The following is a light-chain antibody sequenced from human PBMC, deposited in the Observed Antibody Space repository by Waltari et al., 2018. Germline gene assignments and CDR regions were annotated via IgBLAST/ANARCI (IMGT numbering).Light chain of an antibody. CDR1: QSIRSY. CDR2: DAS. V-gene: IGKV1-39*01. CDR3: QQSYSTPLT. J-gene: IGKJ4*01. Sequence: DIQMTQSPSSLSASVGDRVTITCRASQSIRSYLNWYQQKPGKAPKLLFYDASNLQSGVPSRFSGSGSGTDFTLTISRLQAEDFATYFCQQSYSTPLTFGGGAKVEIK.